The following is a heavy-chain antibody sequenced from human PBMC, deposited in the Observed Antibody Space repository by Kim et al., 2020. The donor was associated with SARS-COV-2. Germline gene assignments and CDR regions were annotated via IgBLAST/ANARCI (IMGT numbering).Heavy chain of an antibody. J-gene: IGHJ4*02. CDR2: IWYDGSNK. V-gene: IGHV3-33*01. CDR3: ARGDCSGGSCLTLN. CDR1: GFTFSSYG. Sequence: GGSPRLSCAASGFTFSSYGMHWVRQAPGKGLEWVAVIWYDGSNKYYADSVKGRFTISRDNSKNTLYLQMNSLRAEDTAVYYCARGDCSGGSCLTLNWGQGTLVTVSS. D-gene: IGHD2-15*01.